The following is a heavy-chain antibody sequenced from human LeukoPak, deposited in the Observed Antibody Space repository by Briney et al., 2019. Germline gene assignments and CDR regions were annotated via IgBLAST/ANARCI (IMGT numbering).Heavy chain of an antibody. D-gene: IGHD6-13*01. CDR3: ARGSGYTSSWHEDF. CDR2: IGVNKGDT. Sequence: ASVKVSCKASGYVFTKYGISWVRQAPGQGLEWVGWIGVNKGDTDYAQKVQGRITMTTDTSTNTSYMELRSLRPDDTGVYYCARGSGYTSSWHEDFWGQGTLVTVSS. V-gene: IGHV1-18*01. J-gene: IGHJ4*02. CDR1: GYVFTKYG.